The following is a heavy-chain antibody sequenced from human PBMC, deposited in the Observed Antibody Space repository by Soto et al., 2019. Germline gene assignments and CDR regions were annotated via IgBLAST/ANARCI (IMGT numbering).Heavy chain of an antibody. CDR1: GGIFSDFA. J-gene: IGHJ5*01. CDR3: ARDKMSSLVVETPHLFES. Sequence: QVQLVQSGGEVKKPGSSVKVSCRASGGIFSDFALSWVRQAPGQGLEWVGGIIPKFGTAKYARKFEDRVILTADELTSTVYMEMNSLRSEDTALYFCARDKMSSLVVETPHLFESWGQGTLLTVSS. CDR2: IIPKFGTA. D-gene: IGHD2-21*01. V-gene: IGHV1-69*12.